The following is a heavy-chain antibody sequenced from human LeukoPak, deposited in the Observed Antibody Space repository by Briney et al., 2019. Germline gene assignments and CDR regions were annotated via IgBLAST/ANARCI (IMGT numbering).Heavy chain of an antibody. V-gene: IGHV3-48*02. J-gene: IGHJ4*02. CDR1: GFTFSSYS. CDR3: ARIYGGNPRKGHFDY. Sequence: GGSLRLSCAASGFTFSSYSMNWVRQAPGKGLEWVSYISSSSTIYYADSVKGRFTISRDNAKNSLYLQMNSLRDEDTAVYYCARIYGGNPRKGHFDYWGQGTLVTVSS. D-gene: IGHD4-23*01. CDR2: ISSSSTI.